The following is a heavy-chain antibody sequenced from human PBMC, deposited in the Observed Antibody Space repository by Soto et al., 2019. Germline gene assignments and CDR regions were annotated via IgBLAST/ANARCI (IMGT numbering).Heavy chain of an antibody. J-gene: IGHJ4*02. CDR3: AKGVYDYTF. D-gene: IGHD4-4*01. V-gene: IGHV1-18*01. CDR1: GYTFSTHG. CDR2: ISAFNGNS. Sequence: QIQLVQSGAEVKRPGASVKVSCKASGYTFSTHGITWVRQAPGQGLEWMGWISAFNGNSKYAQKLQGRVSMTTDTSTATAYMKLRSLSFDDTAVYYCAKGVYDYTFWGQGTLVTVSS.